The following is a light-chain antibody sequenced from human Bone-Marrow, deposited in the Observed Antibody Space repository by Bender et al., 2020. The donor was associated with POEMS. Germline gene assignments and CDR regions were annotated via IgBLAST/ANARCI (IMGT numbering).Light chain of an antibody. Sequence: QSVVTQPPSLSEAPRQRVTISCSGSSSNIGNHGVNWYQQLPGEAPKLLIYYDDLLTPGVSDRFSASKSGPSSSLTISELQSEDETLYYCSAWGDSLGDWVLGEETELTVL. CDR2: YDD. CDR3: SAWGDSLGDWV. V-gene: IGLV1-36*01. J-gene: IGLJ5*02. CDR1: SSNIGNHG.